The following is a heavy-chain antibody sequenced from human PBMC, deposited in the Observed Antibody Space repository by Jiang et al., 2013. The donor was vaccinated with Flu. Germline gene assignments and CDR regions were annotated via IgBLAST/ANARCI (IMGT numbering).Heavy chain of an antibody. CDR1: GATFSNYA. J-gene: IGHJ6*02. CDR2: IIPILDLT. Sequence: GAEVKKPGSSVKVSCKASGATFSNYAISWVRQAPGQGLEWMGRIIPILDLTDYAQKFQGRVTITADKSTNTAYMELSSLISDDTAVYYCAEAGDGDYHYYYGMDVWGQGTTVTVSS. V-gene: IGHV1-69*04. CDR3: AEAGDGDYHYYYGMDV. D-gene: IGHD4-17*01.